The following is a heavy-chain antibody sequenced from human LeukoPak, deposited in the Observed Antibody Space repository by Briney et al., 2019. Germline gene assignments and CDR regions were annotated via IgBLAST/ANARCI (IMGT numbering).Heavy chain of an antibody. CDR1: GFTFSSYA. D-gene: IGHD6-13*01. V-gene: IGHV3-30*04. CDR2: ISYDGSNK. Sequence: GGSLRLSCAASGFTFSSYAMHWVRQAPGKGLEGVAVISYDGSNKYYADSVKGRFTISRDNSKNTLYLQMNSLRAEDTAVYYCAREVGQQQLDWVGMDVWGQGTTVTVSS. CDR3: AREVGQQQLDWVGMDV. J-gene: IGHJ6*02.